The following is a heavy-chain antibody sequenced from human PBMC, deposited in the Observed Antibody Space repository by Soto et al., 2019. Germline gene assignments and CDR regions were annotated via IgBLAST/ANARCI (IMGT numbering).Heavy chain of an antibody. CDR1: GFTFSSYG. J-gene: IGHJ6*02. Sequence: GSLRLSCAASGFTFSSYGMHWVRQAPGKGLEWVAVIWYDGSNKYYADSVKGRFTISRDNSKNTLYLQMNSLRAEDTAVYYCARSITIFGVAVFYGMDVWGQGTTVTVSS. V-gene: IGHV3-33*01. D-gene: IGHD3-3*01. CDR2: IWYDGSNK. CDR3: ARSITIFGVAVFYGMDV.